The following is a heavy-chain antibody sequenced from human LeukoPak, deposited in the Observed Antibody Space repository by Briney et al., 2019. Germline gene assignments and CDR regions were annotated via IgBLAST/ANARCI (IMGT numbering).Heavy chain of an antibody. CDR1: GFTFRNFG. Sequence: GGSLRLSCAASGFTFRNFGMHWVRLAPGKGLEWVAVIWYDGSNKYYADSVKGRFTISRENSKNTLYLQINSLRVEDTAVYYCARDLRSARYDYWGQGTPVIVPS. J-gene: IGHJ4*02. D-gene: IGHD3-9*01. CDR3: ARDLRSARYDY. V-gene: IGHV3-33*01. CDR2: IWYDGSNK.